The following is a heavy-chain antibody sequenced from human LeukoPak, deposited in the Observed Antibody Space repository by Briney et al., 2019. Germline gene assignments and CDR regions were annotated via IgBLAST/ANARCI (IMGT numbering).Heavy chain of an antibody. CDR2: IRYDGSNK. CDR1: GFTFSSYG. J-gene: IGHJ4*02. Sequence: PGGSLRLSCAASGFTFSSYGMHWVRQAPGKGLEWVAFIRYDGSNKYYADSVKGRFTISRDNSKNTLYLQMNSLRAEDTAVYYCAKDHAMVRGAVDYWGQGTLVTVSS. CDR3: AKDHAMVRGAVDY. V-gene: IGHV3-30*02. D-gene: IGHD3-10*01.